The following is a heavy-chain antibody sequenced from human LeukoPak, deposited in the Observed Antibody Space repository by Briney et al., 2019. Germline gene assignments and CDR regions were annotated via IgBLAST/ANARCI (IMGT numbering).Heavy chain of an antibody. D-gene: IGHD5-18*01. CDR3: ARVGYSYGYFDY. CDR2: IYYSGST. CDR1: GGSISSSSYY. J-gene: IGHJ4*02. Sequence: SETLSLTCTVSGGSISSSSYYWGWIRQPPGKGLEWIGNIYYSGSTYYNPSLKSRVTISVDTSKNQFSLKLSSVTAADTAVYYCARVGYSYGYFDYWGQGTLVTVSS. V-gene: IGHV4-39*07.